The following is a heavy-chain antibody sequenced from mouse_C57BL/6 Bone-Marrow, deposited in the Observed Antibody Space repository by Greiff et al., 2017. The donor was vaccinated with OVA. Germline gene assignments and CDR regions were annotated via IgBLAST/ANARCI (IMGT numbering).Heavy chain of an antibody. J-gene: IGHJ4*01. D-gene: IGHD2-1*01. CDR3: ASHGNLYYAMDY. Sequence: QVQLQQPGAELVRPGSSVKLSCKASGYTFTSYWMHWVKQRPIQGLEWIGNIDPSDSETHYNQKFKDKATLTVDKSSSTAYMQLSSLTSEDSAVYYCASHGNLYYAMDYWGQGTSVTVSS. V-gene: IGHV1-52*01. CDR1: GYTFTSYW. CDR2: IDPSDSET.